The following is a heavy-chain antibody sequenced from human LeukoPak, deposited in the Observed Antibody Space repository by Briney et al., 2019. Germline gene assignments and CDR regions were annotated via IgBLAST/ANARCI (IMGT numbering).Heavy chain of an antibody. CDR2: IIPILGIA. Sequence: SVTVSCKASGGTFSSYAISWVRQAPGQGLEWMGGIIPILGIANYAQKFQGRVTITADKSTSTAYMELSSLRSEDTAVYYCATASGYSSSWYSYHWFDPWGQGTLVTVSS. CDR1: GGTFSSYA. V-gene: IGHV1-69*10. J-gene: IGHJ5*02. D-gene: IGHD6-13*01. CDR3: ATASGYSSSWYSYHWFDP.